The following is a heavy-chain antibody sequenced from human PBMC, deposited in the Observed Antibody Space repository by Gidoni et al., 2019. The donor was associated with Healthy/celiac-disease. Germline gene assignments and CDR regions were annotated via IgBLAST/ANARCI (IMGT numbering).Heavy chain of an antibody. V-gene: IGHV4-39*01. Sequence: QLQLQESGPGLVKPSETLSLTCTVSGGSIRSSSYYWGWIRQPPGKGLEWIGSVYYSGTTYYTPSLKSRVTISVDTAKNQFSLKLTSVTAADTAVYYCARHQAGLGQLSSFDNWGQGTLVTVCS. J-gene: IGHJ4*02. D-gene: IGHD3-16*02. CDR3: ARHQAGLGQLSSFDN. CDR1: GGSIRSSSYY. CDR2: VYYSGTT.